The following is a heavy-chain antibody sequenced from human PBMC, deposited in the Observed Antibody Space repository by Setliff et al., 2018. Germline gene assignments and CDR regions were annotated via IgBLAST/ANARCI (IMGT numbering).Heavy chain of an antibody. V-gene: IGHV4-39*01. CDR3: ARTGTYRYFDN. J-gene: IGHJ4*02. CDR1: GDSMNSGVYY. CDR2: IYSGGTT. Sequence: SETLSLTCKVSGDSMNSGVYYWAWIRQPPGKGLEWIGRIYSGGTTYYNSSLKSRVTISVDTSKSQFSLRLNSVTAADTAVYYCARTGTYRYFDNWGRGTLVTVSS. D-gene: IGHD1-1*01.